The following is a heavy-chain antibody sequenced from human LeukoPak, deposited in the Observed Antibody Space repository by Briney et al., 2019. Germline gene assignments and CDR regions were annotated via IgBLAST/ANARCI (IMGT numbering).Heavy chain of an antibody. D-gene: IGHD2-2*03. CDR1: GGSISSYY. CDR2: IYYSGST. V-gene: IGHV4-59*01. J-gene: IGHJ4*02. Sequence: SETLSLTCTVSGGSISSYYWSWIRQPPGKGLEWIGYIYYSGSTNYNPSLKSRVTILVDTSENQFSLKLSSVTAADTAVYYCARGGLDDYVFYWGQGTLVTVSS. CDR3: ARGGLDDYVFY.